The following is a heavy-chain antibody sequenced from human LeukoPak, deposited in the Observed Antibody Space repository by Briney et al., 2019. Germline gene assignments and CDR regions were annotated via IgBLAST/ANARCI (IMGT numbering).Heavy chain of an antibody. J-gene: IGHJ4*02. Sequence: GGSLRFSGAASGFTCSSYAMSWVRQAPGKGLKGVSAISGSGGSTDYADSVKGRFTISRDNSKTTLYLQMNRLRAEDTAVYYCAKGHSSTSSFWSGYYLYYFDYWGQGTLVTVSS. D-gene: IGHD3-3*01. CDR2: ISGSGGST. V-gene: IGHV3-23*01. CDR3: AKGHSSTSSFWSGYYLYYFDY. CDR1: GFTCSSYA.